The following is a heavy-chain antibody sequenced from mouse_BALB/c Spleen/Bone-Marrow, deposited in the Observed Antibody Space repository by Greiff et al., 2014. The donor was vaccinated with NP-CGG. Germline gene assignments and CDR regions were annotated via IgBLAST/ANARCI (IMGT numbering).Heavy chain of an antibody. J-gene: IGHJ3*01. CDR1: GFNIKDTY. CDR3: ASYFYGSSGFAY. CDR2: IDPANGNT. V-gene: IGHV14-3*02. D-gene: IGHD1-1*01. Sequence: VQLQQSGAELVKPGASVKLSCTASGFNIKDTYMHWVKQRPEQGLEWIGRIDPANGNTKYDPKFPGKAIITADTSSNTAYLQLSSLTSEDTAVYYCASYFYGSSGFAYWGQGTLVTVSA.